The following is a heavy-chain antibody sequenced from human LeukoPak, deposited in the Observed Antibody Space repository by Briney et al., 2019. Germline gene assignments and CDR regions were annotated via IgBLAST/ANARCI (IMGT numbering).Heavy chain of an antibody. Sequence: GGSLSLSCAASGFTIRGFWMHWVRQTPGEGLVWVSRIDNDGDSPTYADSVKGRFTTSRDNAKNTVYLQMNSLIAEDTGVYYCVRDRPHNWFDPLGHGTLVIVSS. CDR2: IDNDGDSP. V-gene: IGHV3-74*01. CDR3: VRDRPHNWFDP. CDR1: GFTIRGFW. J-gene: IGHJ5*02.